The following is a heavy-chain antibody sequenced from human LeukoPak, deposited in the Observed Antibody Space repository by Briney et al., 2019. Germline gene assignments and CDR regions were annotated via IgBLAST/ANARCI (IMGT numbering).Heavy chain of an antibody. CDR2: ISPGGGPT. D-gene: IGHD3-9*01. V-gene: IGHV3-23*01. CDR1: GLPFSSHG. Sequence: GGSLRLSCAGSGLPFSSHGMNWVRQAPGKGLEWVSGISPGGGPTYYADSVKGRFTISRDDSKNTLYLQMKNLRAEDSAVYFCARQTAGYYSPFDYWGQGTLVTVSS. CDR3: ARQTAGYYSPFDY. J-gene: IGHJ4*02.